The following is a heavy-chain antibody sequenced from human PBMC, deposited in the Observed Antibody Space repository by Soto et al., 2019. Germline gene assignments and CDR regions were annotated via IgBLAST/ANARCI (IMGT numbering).Heavy chain of an antibody. CDR3: ARLGIAVAGTYGMDV. V-gene: IGHV5-51*01. CDR1: GYSFTSYC. J-gene: IGHJ6*02. D-gene: IGHD6-19*01. CDR2: IYPGDSDT. Sequence: GESLKISGKGSGYSFTSYCIGWVRQMPGKGLEWMGIIYPGDSDTRYSPSFQGQVTISADKSISTAYLQWSSLKASDTAMYYCARLGIAVAGTYGMDVWGQGTTVTVSS.